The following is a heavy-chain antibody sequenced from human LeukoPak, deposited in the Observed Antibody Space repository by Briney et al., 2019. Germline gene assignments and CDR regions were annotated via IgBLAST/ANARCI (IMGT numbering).Heavy chain of an antibody. CDR2: IYYSGNT. Sequence: PSETLSLTCSVSGGSISSTSYYWGWIRQPPGRGLEWIGSIYYSGNTYYNPSLKSRVAISVDTSKNQFSLNLTSVTAADTAVYYCARGRSSDFDYWGQGTLVTVSS. CDR3: ARGRSSDFDY. CDR1: GGSISSTSYY. J-gene: IGHJ4*02. V-gene: IGHV4-39*01.